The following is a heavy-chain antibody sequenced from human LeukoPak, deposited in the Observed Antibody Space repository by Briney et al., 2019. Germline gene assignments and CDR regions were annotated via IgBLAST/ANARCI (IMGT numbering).Heavy chain of an antibody. Sequence: SETLSLTCTVSGGSISSSTYYWGWIRQPPGKGLEWIGKIYYSGSTYYNPSLRSRVTISVDTSKNQFSLKLNSVIAADAAVYFCARQAVVVTDYYNFYYMDVWGRGTPVTVSS. CDR2: IYYSGST. CDR1: GGSISSSTYY. J-gene: IGHJ6*03. D-gene: IGHD3-22*01. V-gene: IGHV4-39*01. CDR3: ARQAVVVTDYYNFYYMDV.